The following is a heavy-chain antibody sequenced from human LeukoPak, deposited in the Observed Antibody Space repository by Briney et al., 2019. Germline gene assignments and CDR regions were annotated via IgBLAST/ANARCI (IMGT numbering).Heavy chain of an antibody. D-gene: IGHD3-16*02. Sequence: GGSLRLSCEASGFTFSDYGVNWVRQAPGKGLGWVSGIIPSGGSTYYADSVKGRFTISRDNSKNTLYLQMNSLRAEDTAVYYCAKLASDYVWGTYRPFDFWGQGTLVTVSS. CDR1: GFTFSDYG. CDR2: IIPSGGST. J-gene: IGHJ4*02. CDR3: AKLASDYVWGTYRPFDF. V-gene: IGHV3-23*01.